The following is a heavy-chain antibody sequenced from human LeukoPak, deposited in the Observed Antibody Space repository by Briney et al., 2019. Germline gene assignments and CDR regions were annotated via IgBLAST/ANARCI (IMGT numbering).Heavy chain of an antibody. Sequence: SETLSLTCTVSGGSISSYYLSWIRQPPGKGLEWIGYIYYSGGTNYNPSLKSRVTISVDTSKNQFSLKLSSVTAADTAVYYCARFYYDTSAYYYVLDYWGQGILVTVSS. CDR1: GGSISSYY. CDR3: ARFYYDTSAYYYVLDY. CDR2: IYYSGGT. J-gene: IGHJ4*02. V-gene: IGHV4-59*01. D-gene: IGHD3-22*01.